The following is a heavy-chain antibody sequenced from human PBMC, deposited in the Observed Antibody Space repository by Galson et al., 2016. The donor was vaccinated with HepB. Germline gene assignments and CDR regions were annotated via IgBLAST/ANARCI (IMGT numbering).Heavy chain of an antibody. Sequence: SLRLSCAVSGFKFGSYSMRWVRQAPGKGLEWVSSISASSSYVDYADSVKGRFTISRDNAKSSLFLQMNSLRADDTAVYYCARDKGGSEFTLFGVLLDVWGQGTTVTVSS. J-gene: IGHJ6*02. CDR2: ISASSSYV. CDR3: ARDKGGSEFTLFGVLLDV. CDR1: GFKFGSYS. V-gene: IGHV3-21*01. D-gene: IGHD3-3*01.